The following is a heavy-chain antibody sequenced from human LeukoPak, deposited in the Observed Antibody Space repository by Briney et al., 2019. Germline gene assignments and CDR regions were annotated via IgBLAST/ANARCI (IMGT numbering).Heavy chain of an antibody. CDR2: IYSGGST. J-gene: IGHJ3*02. V-gene: IGHV3-53*05. Sequence: PGGSLRVSCAASGFTVNSNYMSWVRQALGKGLEWVSVIYSGGSTYYADSVKGRFTISRDNSKNTLYLQMNSLRAEDTAVYYCAREISRTGAFDIWGQGTMVTVSS. CDR3: AREISRTGAFDI. D-gene: IGHD3-3*02. CDR1: GFTVNSNY.